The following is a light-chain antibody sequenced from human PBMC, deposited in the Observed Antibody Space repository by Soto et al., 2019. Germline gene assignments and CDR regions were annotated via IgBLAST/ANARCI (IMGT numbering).Light chain of an antibody. Sequence: QSALTQPASVSGSPGQSITISCTGTSSDVGGYNYVSWYQHHPGKAPKLMIYEVSNRPSGVSNRFSGSKSGNTASLTISGLQAEDEADYYCVAWDDSLNGPLFGGGTKLTVL. V-gene: IGLV2-14*01. CDR3: VAWDDSLNGPL. J-gene: IGLJ2*01. CDR1: SSDVGGYNY. CDR2: EVS.